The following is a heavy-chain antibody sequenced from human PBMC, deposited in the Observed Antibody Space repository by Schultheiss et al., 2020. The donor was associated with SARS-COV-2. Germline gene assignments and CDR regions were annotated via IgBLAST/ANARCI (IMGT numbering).Heavy chain of an antibody. D-gene: IGHD3-3*01. J-gene: IGHJ4*02. V-gene: IGHV3-33*01. CDR3: ARDLGGIPPTPFDY. Sequence: GGSLRLSCAASGFTFSSYGMHWVRQVPGKGLEWVAVIWYDGSNKYYADSVKGRFTISRDNSKNTLYLQMNSLRAEDTAVYYCARDLGGIPPTPFDYWGQGTLVTVSS. CDR2: IWYDGSNK. CDR1: GFTFSSYG.